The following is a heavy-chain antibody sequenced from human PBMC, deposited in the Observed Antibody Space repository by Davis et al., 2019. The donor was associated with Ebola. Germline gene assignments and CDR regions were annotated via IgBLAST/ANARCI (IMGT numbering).Heavy chain of an antibody. CDR3: ARVDGWLFDY. CDR2: INPSGGST. V-gene: IGHV1-46*01. Sequence: ASVKVSCKASGGTFSSYAISWVRQAPGQGLEWMGTINPSGGSTSYAQKFQGRVTMTRDTSTSTVYMEVSSLRSEDTAVYYCARVDGWLFDYWGQGTLVTVSS. D-gene: IGHD3-22*01. J-gene: IGHJ4*02. CDR1: GGTFSSYA.